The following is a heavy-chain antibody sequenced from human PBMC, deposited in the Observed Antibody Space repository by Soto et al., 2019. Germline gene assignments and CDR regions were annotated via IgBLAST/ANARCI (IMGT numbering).Heavy chain of an antibody. CDR1: GFTFSSYA. CDR2: ISGSGGST. V-gene: IGHV3-23*01. CDR3: ANPHSRDTL. D-gene: IGHD4-4*01. Sequence: GGSLRLSCAASGFTFSSYAMSWVRQAPGKGLEWVSAISGSGGSTYYADSVKGRFTISRDNSXXXXXXXXXXXRAEDTAVYYCANPHSRDTLWGQGTLVTV. J-gene: IGHJ4*02.